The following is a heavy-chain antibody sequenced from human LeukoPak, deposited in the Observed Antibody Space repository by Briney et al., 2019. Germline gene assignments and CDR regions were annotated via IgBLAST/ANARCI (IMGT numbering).Heavy chain of an antibody. D-gene: IGHD3-10*01. V-gene: IGHV5-10-1*01. J-gene: IGHJ4*02. Sequence: GESLKISCKGSGYSFTSCWISWVRQMPGKGLEWMGRIDPSDSYTNYSPSFQGHVTISADKSISTAYPQWSSLKASDTAMYYCVYGSGSFDYWGQGTLVTVSS. CDR1: GYSFTSCW. CDR3: VYGSGSFDY. CDR2: IDPSDSYT.